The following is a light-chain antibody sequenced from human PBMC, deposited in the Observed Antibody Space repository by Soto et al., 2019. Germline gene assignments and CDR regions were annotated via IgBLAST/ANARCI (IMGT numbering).Light chain of an antibody. V-gene: IGKV3D-15*01. CDR3: QQYNDWPLT. CDR2: DIS. Sequence: EIVMTQSPATLSVSPGERATLSCRASQSVSSNLAWYQQKTGQAPSLLIYDISDRATGIPTRFSGSGSGTEFTLTIRSLQSEDFAVYYCQQYNDWPLTFGGGTKVEIK. CDR1: QSVSSN. J-gene: IGKJ4*01.